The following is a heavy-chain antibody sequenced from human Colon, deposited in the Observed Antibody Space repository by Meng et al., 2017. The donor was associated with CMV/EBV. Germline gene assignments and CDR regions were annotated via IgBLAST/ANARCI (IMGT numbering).Heavy chain of an antibody. J-gene: IGHJ4*02. CDR1: GFTFSSYA. CDR3: TKDRVGGGATAFDS. V-gene: IGHV3-30*18. Sequence: QVQLVESGGGVVEPGRYLRLSCAGSGFTFSSYAMHWVRQAPGRGLEWVATISYDGSRTYSADSVTGRFTISRDNSKFTLYLEMTSLIREDTALYYCTKDRVGGGATAFDSWGQGTLVTVSS. D-gene: IGHD1-14*01. CDR2: ISYDGSRT.